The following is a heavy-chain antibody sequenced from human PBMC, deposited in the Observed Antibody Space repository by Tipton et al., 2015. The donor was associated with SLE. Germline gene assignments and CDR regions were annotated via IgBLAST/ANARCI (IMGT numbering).Heavy chain of an antibody. V-gene: IGHV4-39*01. CDR3: ARQTLYYDFWSGPSSFDY. Sequence: TLSLTCTVSGGSISSSSYYWGWIRQPPGKGLEWIGSIYYSGSTYYNPSLKSRVTIPVDTSKNQFSLKLSSVTAADTAVYYCARQTLYYDFWSGPSSFDYWGQGTLVTVSS. J-gene: IGHJ4*02. CDR2: IYYSGST. CDR1: GGSISSSSYY. D-gene: IGHD3-3*01.